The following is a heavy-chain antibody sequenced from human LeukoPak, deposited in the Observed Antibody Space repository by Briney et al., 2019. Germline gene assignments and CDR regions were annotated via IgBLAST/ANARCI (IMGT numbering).Heavy chain of an antibody. J-gene: IGHJ4*02. CDR1: AFTFNTNP. CDR2: ISDSGGRT. CDR3: AKERQTTTAFDS. D-gene: IGHD4-17*01. Sequence: GGSLRLSCAASAFTFNTNPMAWVRQAPGKGLEWVSLISDSGGRTYYADSLKGRFTISRDNSKNTLFLQMSSLRVEDTAVYYCAKERQTTTAFDSWGQGTLVTVSS. V-gene: IGHV3-23*01.